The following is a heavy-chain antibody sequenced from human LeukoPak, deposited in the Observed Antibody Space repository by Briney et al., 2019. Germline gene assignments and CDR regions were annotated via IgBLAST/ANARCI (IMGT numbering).Heavy chain of an antibody. CDR3: AKVRVQGYSSSSLWSAFDI. V-gene: IGHV3-23*01. CDR1: GFTFSSYA. D-gene: IGHD6-6*01. J-gene: IGHJ3*02. Sequence: GGSLRLYCAASGFTFSSYAMSWVRQAPGKGLEWVSAISGSGGSTYYADSVKGRFTISRDNSKNTLYLEMNSLRAEDTAVYYCAKVRVQGYSSSSLWSAFDIWGQGTMVTVSS. CDR2: ISGSGGST.